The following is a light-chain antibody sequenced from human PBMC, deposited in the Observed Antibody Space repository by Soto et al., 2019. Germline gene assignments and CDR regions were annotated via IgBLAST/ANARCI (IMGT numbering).Light chain of an antibody. V-gene: IGKV1-5*01. CDR3: QQHNSYSQT. CDR1: QSIRYY. J-gene: IGKJ1*01. CDR2: GAS. Sequence: DIQLTQSPPTLSASVGDRVTITCRASQSIRYYLAWYQQMPGKAPKLLIYGASSLQSGVPSRFSCSGSGTEFTLTISSLQPDDFATYFCQQHNSYSQTFGQGTKVEIK.